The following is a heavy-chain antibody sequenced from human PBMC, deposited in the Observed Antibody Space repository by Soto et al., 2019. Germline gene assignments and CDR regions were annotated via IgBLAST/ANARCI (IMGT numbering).Heavy chain of an antibody. CDR3: ARDIDFWSGYVLDP. D-gene: IGHD3-3*01. CDR2: MNPNSGNT. CDR1: GYTFTSYD. Sequence: ASVKVSCKASGYTFTSYDINWVRQATGQGLEWMGWMNPNSGNTGYAQKFQGRVTMTTNDSTSTAYMELSSLRSEDTAVYYCARDIDFWSGYVLDPWGQGTLVTVSS. J-gene: IGHJ5*02. V-gene: IGHV1-8*01.